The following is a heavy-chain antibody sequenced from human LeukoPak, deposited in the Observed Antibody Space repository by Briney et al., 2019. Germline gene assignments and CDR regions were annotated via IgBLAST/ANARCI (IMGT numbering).Heavy chain of an antibody. J-gene: IGHJ4*02. Sequence: GGSLRLSCAAAGFIFRNFWMGWVRQAPGKGLEWVASINEDGSEIYYVDSVKGRFTISREKAKNSLYLQMNILRAEDTAVFYCLSGPGHCGQGTLVTVSS. V-gene: IGHV3-7*01. CDR1: GFIFRNFW. CDR3: LSGPGH. CDR2: INEDGSEI.